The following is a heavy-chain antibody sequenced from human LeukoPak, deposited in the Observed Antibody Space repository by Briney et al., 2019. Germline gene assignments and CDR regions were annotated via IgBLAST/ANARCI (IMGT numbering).Heavy chain of an antibody. CDR2: ISSSSSYI. D-gene: IGHD1-1*01. J-gene: IGHJ4*02. V-gene: IGHV3-21*01. CDR1: GFTFSSYS. Sequence: GASLRLSCAASGFTFSSYSMNWVRQAPGKGLEWVSSISSSSSYIYYADSVKGRFTISRDNAKNSLYLQMNSLRAEDTAVYYCARDRTGTPFDYWGQGTLVTVSS. CDR3: ARDRTGTPFDY.